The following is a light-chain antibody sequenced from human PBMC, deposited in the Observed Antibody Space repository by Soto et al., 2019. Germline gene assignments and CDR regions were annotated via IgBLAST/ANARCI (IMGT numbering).Light chain of an antibody. CDR3: AAWDATMKGVI. Sequence: QSVLTQSPSASGTPGQRITISCFGSTSNIGRNAVHWYQQLPGTAPKLLLYSDNHRPSGVPARFSGSKSGTSASLAISGLQSEDEADYYCAAWDATMKGVIFGGGTKVTVL. CDR1: TSNIGRNA. V-gene: IGLV1-44*01. J-gene: IGLJ2*01. CDR2: SDN.